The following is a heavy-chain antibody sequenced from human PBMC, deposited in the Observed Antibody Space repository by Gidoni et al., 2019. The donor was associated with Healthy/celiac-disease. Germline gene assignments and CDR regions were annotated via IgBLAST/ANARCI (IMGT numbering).Heavy chain of an antibody. D-gene: IGHD3-10*01. CDR3: AGRRGVTYFDY. J-gene: IGHJ4*02. V-gene: IGHV1-69*01. Sequence: QVQLVQPGAEVKKPGSSVKVSCKPSGGTFSSYAISWVRQAPGQGREWMGGIIPIFGTANYAQKLQGRVTITADESTSTAYMELSSLRSEDTAVYYCAGRRGVTYFDYWGQGTLVTVSS. CDR1: GGTFSSYA. CDR2: IIPIFGTA.